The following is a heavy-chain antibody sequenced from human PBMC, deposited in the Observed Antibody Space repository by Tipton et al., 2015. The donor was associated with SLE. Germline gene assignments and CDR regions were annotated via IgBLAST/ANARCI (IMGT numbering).Heavy chain of an antibody. Sequence: QLVQSGAEVKKPGSSVKVSCKASGDNFANSAFNWVRRAPGHGLEWMGGIIPMFTSPKYGQKFQGRVTITADEFRSTVYMELSGLRSDDTAVFYCARGSGFWKGPTFFYYMDVWGRGTTVTVSS. CDR1: GDNFANSA. J-gene: IGHJ6*03. D-gene: IGHD3-3*01. V-gene: IGHV1-69*01. CDR2: IIPMFTSP. CDR3: ARGSGFWKGPTFFYYMDV.